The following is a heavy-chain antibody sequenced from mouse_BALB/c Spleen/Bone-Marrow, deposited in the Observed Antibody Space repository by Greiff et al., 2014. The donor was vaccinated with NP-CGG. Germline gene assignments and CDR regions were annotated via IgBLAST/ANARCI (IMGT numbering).Heavy chain of an antibody. CDR3: AREDGYPFGY. CDR1: GFSLTNYG. J-gene: IGHJ3*01. D-gene: IGHD2-3*01. Sequence: VQLQESGPGLVQPSQSLSITCTVSGFSLTNYGVHWARQSPGKGLEWLGVIWAGGNTNYDSALMSRLIISRDNSRSQVFLKMNSLQTDGTAMYYCAREDGYPFGYWGQGTLVTVSA. V-gene: IGHV2-9*02. CDR2: IWAGGNT.